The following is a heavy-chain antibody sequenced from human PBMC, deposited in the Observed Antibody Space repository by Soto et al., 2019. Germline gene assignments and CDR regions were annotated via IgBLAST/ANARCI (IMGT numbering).Heavy chain of an antibody. CDR3: ALDYGD. D-gene: IGHD3-16*01. Sequence: EVHLVESGGGLVQAGGSLRLSCAASGFAFSNLWMSWVRQSPARGLEWVANINQDGTVKVYLDSLKGRFTVSRDNAKNLLYLQINSLRAEDTALYYCALDYGDWGRGTLVTVSS. J-gene: IGHJ4*02. V-gene: IGHV3-7*01. CDR1: GFAFSNLW. CDR2: INQDGTVK.